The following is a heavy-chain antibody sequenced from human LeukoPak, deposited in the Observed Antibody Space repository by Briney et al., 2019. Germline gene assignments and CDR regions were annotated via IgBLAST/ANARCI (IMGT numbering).Heavy chain of an antibody. J-gene: IGHJ4*02. Sequence: GGSLRLSCATSGFTFSTFWMSWVRQAPGEGLEWVANIKQDGSQKNYVNSVMGRFTISIDNAKNSVYLQMDSLRAEDTAVYYCTGGQGRLQPYWGQGTLVTVSS. CDR1: GFTFSTFW. CDR2: IKQDGSQK. D-gene: IGHD5-24*01. V-gene: IGHV3-7*04. CDR3: TGGQGRLQPY.